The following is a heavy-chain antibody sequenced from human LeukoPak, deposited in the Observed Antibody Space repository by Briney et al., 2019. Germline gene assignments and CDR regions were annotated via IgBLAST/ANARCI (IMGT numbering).Heavy chain of an antibody. V-gene: IGHV3-7*01. CDR3: ARAVDVADY. Sequence: GGSLRLSCAASGFIFTDHWMSWVRQAPGKGLEWVANIKEDESTKFYADSVRGRFTISRDNAKSSVYLQMNNLRVEDTALYYCARAVDVADYWGRGTLVTV. D-gene: IGHD3-16*01. CDR1: GFIFTDHW. J-gene: IGHJ4*02. CDR2: IKEDESTK.